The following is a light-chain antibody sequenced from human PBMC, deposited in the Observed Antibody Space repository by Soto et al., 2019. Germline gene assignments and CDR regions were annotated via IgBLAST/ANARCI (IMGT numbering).Light chain of an antibody. V-gene: IGKV3D-15*01. J-gene: IGKJ1*01. CDR1: QSVSSN. CDR3: QQYHTWPPGT. CDR2: GAS. Sequence: ILMTQSPATLSVSPGERATLSCRASQSVSSNLAWYQHKPGQPPRLLIYGASTRATGIPARFSGIGSGTEFTLTNSSLESEDFAVYYCQQYHTWPPGTFGQGTKVEIK.